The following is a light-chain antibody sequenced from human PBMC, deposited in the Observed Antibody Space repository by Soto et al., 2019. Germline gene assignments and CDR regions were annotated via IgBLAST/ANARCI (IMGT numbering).Light chain of an antibody. CDR3: LHYSTYTLT. CDR1: QGISRW. CDR2: KAS. Sequence: DIQMTQSPSSVSSSLGDRVTITCRASQGISRWLAWYQQKPGKAPKLLIYKASTVESGVPSRFSGSGSGTEFTLTISSLQNDDFASYDGLHYSTYTLTFGGGTKVDIK. V-gene: IGKV1-5*03. J-gene: IGKJ4*01.